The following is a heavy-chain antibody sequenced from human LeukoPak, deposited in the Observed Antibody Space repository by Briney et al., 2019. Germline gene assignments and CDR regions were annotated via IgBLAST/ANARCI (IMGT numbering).Heavy chain of an antibody. CDR2: ISSSSSYI. CDR1: GFTFSSYS. Sequence: GGSLRLSCAASGFTFSSYSMNWVRQAPGKGLEWVSSISSSSSYIYYADSVKGRFTISRDNAKNSLYLQMNSLRAEDTAVYYCARLRGPMANWFDPWGQGTLVTVSS. D-gene: IGHD3-10*01. J-gene: IGHJ5*02. V-gene: IGHV3-21*04. CDR3: ARLRGPMANWFDP.